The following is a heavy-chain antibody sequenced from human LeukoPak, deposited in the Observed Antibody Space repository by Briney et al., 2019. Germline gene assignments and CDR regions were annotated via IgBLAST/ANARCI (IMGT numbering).Heavy chain of an antibody. CDR1: GFNFRAYW. J-gene: IGHJ4*02. V-gene: IGHV3-21*01. Sequence: GGSLRLSCTTSGFNFRAYWMGWVRQAPGKGLEWVSSISSSSSYIYYADSVKGRFTISRDNAKNSLYLQMNSLRVEDTAVYYCAREERQGFDYWGQGTLVTVSS. CDR3: AREERQGFDY. CDR2: ISSSSSYI. D-gene: IGHD1-1*01.